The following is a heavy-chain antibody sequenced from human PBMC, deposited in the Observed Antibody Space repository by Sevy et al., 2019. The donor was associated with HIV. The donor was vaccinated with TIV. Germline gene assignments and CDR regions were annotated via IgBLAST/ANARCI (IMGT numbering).Heavy chain of an antibody. CDR2: LSFGCGKI. CDR3: AREGCSKPHDY. V-gene: IGHV3-23*01. CDR1: GFNFNIYS. J-gene: IGHJ4*02. D-gene: IGHD3-10*02. Sequence: GGSLRLSCVASGFNFNIYSFSWVCQTPGKGLEWVSTLSFGCGKINYADSVQGRFTISRDDSKNTLYLEMNSLRVEDTAIYYCAREGCSKPHDYWGQGTLVTVSS.